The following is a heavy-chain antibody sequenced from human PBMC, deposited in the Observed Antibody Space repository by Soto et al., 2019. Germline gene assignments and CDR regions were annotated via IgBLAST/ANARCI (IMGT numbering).Heavy chain of an antibody. CDR2: IHNSGTS. CDR1: GGSIRSSDYH. V-gene: IGHV4-30-4*01. D-gene: IGHD6-6*01. J-gene: IGHJ4*02. CDR3: VREERIAAPQLDY. Sequence: SETLSLTCTVSGGSIRSSDYHWSWPRQSPAKGLEWIGYIHNSGTSFYNPSLRGRVTVTLDTSRSQFSLTLASVTAADTAVYYCVREERIAAPQLDYWGQGTLVTVSS.